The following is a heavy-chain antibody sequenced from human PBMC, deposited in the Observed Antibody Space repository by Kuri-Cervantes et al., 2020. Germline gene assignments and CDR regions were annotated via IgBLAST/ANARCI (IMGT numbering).Heavy chain of an antibody. CDR1: GGTFSSYT. CDR3: VRGGGRGGFDP. D-gene: IGHD1-26*01. CDR2: IIPILGIA. J-gene: IGHJ5*02. V-gene: IGHV1-69*02. Sequence: SVKVSCKASGGTFSSYTISWVRQAPGQGLEWMGRIIPILGIANYAQKFQGRVTITADKSTSTAYMELSSLRSDDTAVYYCVRGGGRGGFDPWGQGTLVTVSS.